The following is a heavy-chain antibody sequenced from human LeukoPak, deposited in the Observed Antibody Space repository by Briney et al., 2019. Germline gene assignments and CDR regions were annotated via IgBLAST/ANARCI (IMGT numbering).Heavy chain of an antibody. V-gene: IGHV4-38-2*02. Sequence: SETLSLTCIVSGYSFRSDSFWGWIRQAPGKGLEWVGTIHEGGRTFYNPSLKGRVTISIDTSKKQFSLDVRSVTAADTAVYHCARASRPTNSWFDPWGQGTLVTVSS. CDR3: ARASRPTNSWFDP. J-gene: IGHJ5*02. CDR2: IHEGGRT. D-gene: IGHD6-6*01. CDR1: GYSFRSDSF.